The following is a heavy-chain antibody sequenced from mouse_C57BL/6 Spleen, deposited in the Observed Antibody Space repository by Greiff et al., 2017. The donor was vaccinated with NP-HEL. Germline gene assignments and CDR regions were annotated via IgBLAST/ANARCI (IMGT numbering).Heavy chain of an antibody. CDR1: GFTFSSYG. D-gene: IGHD2-4*01. CDR2: ISSGGSYT. J-gene: IGHJ4*01. CDR3: ARNHDYDFAMDY. Sequence: EVKLVESGGDLVKPGGSLKLSCAASGFTFSSYGMSWVRQTPDKRLEWVATISSGGSYTYYPDSVKGRLTISRDNAKNTLYLQMSSLKSEDTAMYYCARNHDYDFAMDYWGQGTSVTVSS. V-gene: IGHV5-6*01.